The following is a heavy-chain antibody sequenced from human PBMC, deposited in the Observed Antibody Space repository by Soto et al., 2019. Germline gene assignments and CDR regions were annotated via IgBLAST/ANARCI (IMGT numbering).Heavy chain of an antibody. Sequence: GGSLRLSCAASGFTFSSYWMSWVRQAPGKGLEWVANIKQDGSEKYYVDSVKGRFTISRDNAKNSLYLQMDSLRAEDTAVYYCARDYYDILTGYSYDAFDIWGQGTMVTVSS. J-gene: IGHJ3*02. CDR1: GFTFSSYW. D-gene: IGHD3-9*01. V-gene: IGHV3-7*01. CDR2: IKQDGSEK. CDR3: ARDYYDILTGYSYDAFDI.